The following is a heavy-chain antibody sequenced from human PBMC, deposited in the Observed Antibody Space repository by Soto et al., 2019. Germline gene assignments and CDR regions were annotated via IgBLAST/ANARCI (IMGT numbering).Heavy chain of an antibody. CDR1: GFTFSSYA. V-gene: IGHV3-23*01. CDR3: AKVCDYDILTGPYYYYYYGMDV. CDR2: ISGSGVST. J-gene: IGHJ6*02. D-gene: IGHD3-9*01. Sequence: GGSLRLSCAASGFTFSSYAMTWVRQAPGKGLEWVSGISGSGVSTYYADSVKGRFTISRDNSKNTLYLQMNSLRAEDTAVYYCAKVCDYDILTGPYYYYYYGMDVWGQGTTVTV.